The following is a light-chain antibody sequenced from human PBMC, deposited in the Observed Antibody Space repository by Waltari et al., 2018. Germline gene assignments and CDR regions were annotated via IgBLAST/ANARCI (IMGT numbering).Light chain of an antibody. Sequence: YQQLPGTAPKLLIYANSDRPSGVPDRFSVSKSGTSASLAITGLQAEDEANYYCQSYDSGLSSVGFGGGTKLTVL. CDR2: ANS. V-gene: IGLV1-40*01. J-gene: IGLJ2*01. CDR3: QSYDSGLSSVG.